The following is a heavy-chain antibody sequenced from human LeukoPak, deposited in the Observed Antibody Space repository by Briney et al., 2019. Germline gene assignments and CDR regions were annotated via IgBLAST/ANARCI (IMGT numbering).Heavy chain of an antibody. CDR1: GFTFSSYW. V-gene: IGHV3-74*01. J-gene: IGHJ4*02. CDR2: IKTDGRST. CDR3: AREGYGDYVLDY. Sequence: GGSLRLSCAASGFTFSSYWMHWVRQAPGKGLVWVSRIKTDGRSTSYADSAKGRFTISRDNAKNTLYLQVNSLRAEDTAVYYCAREGYGDYVLDYWGQGTLVTVSS. D-gene: IGHD4-17*01.